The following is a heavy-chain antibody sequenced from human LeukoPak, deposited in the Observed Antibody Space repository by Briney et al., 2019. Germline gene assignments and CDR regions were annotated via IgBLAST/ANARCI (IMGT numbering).Heavy chain of an antibody. CDR1: DGSISSYY. V-gene: IGHV4-59*01. CDR2: IYYTGTT. CDR3: ARGEDFERYYLAY. Sequence: SGPTLVKPSETLSLTCTVSDGSISSYYWTWIRQIPGKGLEWIGYIYYTGTTNYNPLFESRATISVDTSKNRFSLKLTSVTAADTAVYFCARGEDFERYYLAYWGQGTLVTVSS. D-gene: IGHD3-9*01. J-gene: IGHJ4*02.